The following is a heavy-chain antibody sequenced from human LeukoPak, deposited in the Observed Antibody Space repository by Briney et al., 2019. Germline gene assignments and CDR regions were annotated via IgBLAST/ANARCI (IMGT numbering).Heavy chain of an antibody. CDR2: VYATGST. CDR3: ARDKALDSDGSGFYYNRGLDC. V-gene: IGHV4-4*07. Sequence: SETLSLTCDVSGGSMNNSYWSWIRQPAGEGLEWIGRVYATGSTDYNPSLKSRMTMSIDTFKNPFPLKLTSLTDADTAVYFCARDKALDSDGSGFYYNRGLDCWGQGTLVIVSS. J-gene: IGHJ4*02. CDR1: GGSMNNSY. D-gene: IGHD3-22*01.